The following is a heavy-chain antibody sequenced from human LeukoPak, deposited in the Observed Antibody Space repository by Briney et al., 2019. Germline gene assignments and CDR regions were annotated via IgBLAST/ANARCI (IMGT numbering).Heavy chain of an antibody. J-gene: IGHJ4*02. CDR3: ARAGGRDNSYGSQDY. CDR1: GGSISSGDYC. V-gene: IGHV4-61*02. CDR2: MCTRGST. D-gene: IGHD5-18*01. Sequence: SETLSLTCTVSGGSISSGDYCWSWIRQPAGKGLEWIGRMCTRGSTDYNPSLKSRVIMSIDTSKNQFSLKLSSVAAADTAAYYCARAGGRDNSYGSQDYWGQGTLVTVSS.